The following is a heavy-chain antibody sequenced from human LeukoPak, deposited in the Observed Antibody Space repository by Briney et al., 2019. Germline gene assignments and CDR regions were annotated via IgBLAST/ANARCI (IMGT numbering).Heavy chain of an antibody. CDR1: GFTFSSFG. D-gene: IGHD3-10*01. CDR3: AKRGESGVYYFDF. Sequence: RGSLRLSCAASGFTFSSFGMSWVRQAPGKGLEWVSSINAGGGTYTYYADSVKGRFTISRDNSKNMLHLQMNSLRAEDTAVYYCAKRGESGVYYFDFWGQGTLVTVSS. J-gene: IGHJ4*02. CDR2: INAGGGTYT. V-gene: IGHV3-23*01.